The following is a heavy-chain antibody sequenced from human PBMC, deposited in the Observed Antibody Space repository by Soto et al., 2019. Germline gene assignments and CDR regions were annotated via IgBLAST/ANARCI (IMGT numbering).Heavy chain of an antibody. CDR1: GFTFNSYW. J-gene: IGHJ6*02. Sequence: EVHLVESGGGLVQPGGSLRLSCAASGFTFNSYWFHWVRQAPGKGLVWVSRINSDGSSTTYADSVKGRFIISRDNAKNTVYLEMNSLRAEDTAVYFCASEASYYETSSALDVWGQGTTVTVSS. CDR3: ASEASYYETSSALDV. CDR2: INSDGSST. D-gene: IGHD3-22*01. V-gene: IGHV3-74*01.